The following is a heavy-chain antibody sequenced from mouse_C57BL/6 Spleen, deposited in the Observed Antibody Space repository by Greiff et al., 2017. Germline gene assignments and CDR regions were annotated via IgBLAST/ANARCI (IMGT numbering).Heavy chain of an antibody. D-gene: IGHD1-1*01. CDR2: IHPNSGST. V-gene: IGHV1-64*01. CDR3: ARGGVTTVVAPFAY. CDR1: GYTFTSYW. J-gene: IGHJ3*01. Sequence: VQLQQPGAELVKPGASVKLSCKASGYTFTSYWMHWVKQRPGQGLEWIGMIHPNSGSTNYNEKFKGKATLTVDKSSSTAYMQLSSLTSEDSAVYYWARGGVTTVVAPFAYWGQGTLVTVSA.